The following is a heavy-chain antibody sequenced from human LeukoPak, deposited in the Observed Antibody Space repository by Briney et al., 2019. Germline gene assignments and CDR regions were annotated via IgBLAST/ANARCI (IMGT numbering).Heavy chain of an antibody. Sequence: SETLSLTCAVYGGSFSSYYWSWIRQPPGKGLEWIGEINHSGSANYNPSLKSRVTMSVDTSKNQFSLKLSSVTAADTAVYYCARSDFWSGYYNYWGQGTLVTVSS. CDR1: GGSFSSYY. CDR3: ARSDFWSGYYNY. J-gene: IGHJ4*02. V-gene: IGHV4-34*01. CDR2: INHSGSA. D-gene: IGHD3-3*01.